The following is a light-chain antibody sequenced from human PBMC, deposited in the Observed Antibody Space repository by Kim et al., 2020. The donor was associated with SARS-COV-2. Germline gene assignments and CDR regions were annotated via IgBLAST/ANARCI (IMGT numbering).Light chain of an antibody. CDR3: SSYAGTNNFYV. V-gene: IGLV2-8*01. CDR1: SSDVGGYNC. Sequence: SVTIACTGTSSDVGGYNCVSWHQQHPGKAPKLIIYDVNKRPAGVPNRFSGSKSGNTASLTVSGLQAEDEADYYCSSYAGTNNFYVFGTGTKVTVL. CDR2: DVN. J-gene: IGLJ1*01.